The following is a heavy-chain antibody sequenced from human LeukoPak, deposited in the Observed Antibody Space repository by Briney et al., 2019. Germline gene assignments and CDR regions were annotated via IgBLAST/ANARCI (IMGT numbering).Heavy chain of an antibody. CDR1: GYTFNSYG. V-gene: IGHV3-30*18. CDR2: ISYDGSNK. J-gene: IGHJ5*02. Sequence: GGSLRLSCAASGYTFNSYGMHWVRQAPGKGLVGVEVISYDGSNKYYADSVKGRFTISRDNSKNTLYLQMNSLRAEDTAVYYCAKDPLAYIAAAGRGYNWFDPWGQGTLVTVSS. CDR3: AKDPLAYIAAAGRGYNWFDP. D-gene: IGHD6-13*01.